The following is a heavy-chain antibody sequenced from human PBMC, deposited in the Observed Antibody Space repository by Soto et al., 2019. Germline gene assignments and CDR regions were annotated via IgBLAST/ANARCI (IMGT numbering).Heavy chain of an antibody. D-gene: IGHD5-12*01. CDR3: AREVGSCYDLDQFDY. V-gene: IGHV4-59*01. Sequence: PSETLSLTCTVSGGSISTYYWSWIRQSPGKGLEWIGFIYYTGSTNHNPSLKSRVTISVDTSKNQFSLKLSSVTAADTAIYYCAREVGSCYDLDQFDYWGQGTLVTVSS. J-gene: IGHJ4*02. CDR2: IYYTGST. CDR1: GGSISTYY.